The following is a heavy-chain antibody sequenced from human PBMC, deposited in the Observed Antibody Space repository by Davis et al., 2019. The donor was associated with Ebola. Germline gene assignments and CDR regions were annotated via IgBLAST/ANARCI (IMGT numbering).Heavy chain of an antibody. CDR1: GFTFSNAW. CDR2: ISGSGGST. D-gene: IGHD3-10*01. CDR3: TRDMGGLPKAVFDY. J-gene: IGHJ4*02. Sequence: GGSLRLSCAASGFTFSNAWLNWVRQAPGKGLEWVSAISGSGGSTYYADSVKGRFTISRDNAKNSLYLQMNSLRVEDTALYYCTRDMGGLPKAVFDYWGQGTLVTVSS. V-gene: IGHV3-23*01.